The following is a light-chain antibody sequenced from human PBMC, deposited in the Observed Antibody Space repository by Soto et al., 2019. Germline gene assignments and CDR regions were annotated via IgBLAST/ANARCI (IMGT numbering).Light chain of an antibody. V-gene: IGKV3-20*01. CDR2: YIS. CDR3: QQSGASPET. Sequence: EVVLTQSPGTLSLSPGERAILSCRASQSISNGYLAWFQQKPGQPPRLLIYYISKRATGTPARFSGSGSGTDFTLTISRLEPEAFAVYFCQQSGASPETFGQGTKLEIK. J-gene: IGKJ2*01. CDR1: QSISNGY.